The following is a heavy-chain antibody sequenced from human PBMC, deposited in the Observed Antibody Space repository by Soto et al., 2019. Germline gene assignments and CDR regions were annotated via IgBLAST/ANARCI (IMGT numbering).Heavy chain of an antibody. J-gene: IGHJ4*02. CDR2: ITWNSGRI. CDR3: AKDIREYGSGWTYFDN. V-gene: IGHV3-9*01. Sequence: LRLSFAASGFTFDDYAMHWVRQGPGKDLEWVSGITWNSGRIDYADSVKGRFTISRDNAKKSLYLQMNSLRGEDTALYYCAKDIREYGSGWTYFDNWGQGTLVTVSS. CDR1: GFTFDDYA. D-gene: IGHD6-19*01.